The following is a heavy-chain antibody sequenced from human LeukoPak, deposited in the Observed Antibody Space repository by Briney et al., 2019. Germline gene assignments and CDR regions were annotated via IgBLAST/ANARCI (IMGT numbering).Heavy chain of an antibody. Sequence: GGSLRLSCAASGFAFSIYAMSWVRQAPGKGLEWVSAISGSGGTAYYADSVKGRFTISRDNSKNTLYLQMNSLRAEDTAVYYCAKKGYYDGSGYYMYYFDHWGQGTLVTVSS. D-gene: IGHD3-22*01. CDR2: ISGSGGTA. V-gene: IGHV3-23*01. CDR1: GFAFSIYA. CDR3: AKKGYYDGSGYYMYYFDH. J-gene: IGHJ4*02.